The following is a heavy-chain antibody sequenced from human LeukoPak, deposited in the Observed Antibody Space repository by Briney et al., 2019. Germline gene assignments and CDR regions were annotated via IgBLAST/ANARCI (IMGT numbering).Heavy chain of an antibody. CDR2: IYYSGST. D-gene: IGHD4-23*01. CDR3: ARILNWGYGGNSDY. CDR1: GGSISSYY. J-gene: IGHJ4*02. V-gene: IGHV4-59*12. Sequence: SETLSLTCTVSGGSISSYYWSWIRQPPGKGLEWIGYIYYSGSTNYNPSLKSRVTISVDTSKNQFSLKLSSVTAADTAVYYCARILNWGYGGNSDYWGQGTLVTVSS.